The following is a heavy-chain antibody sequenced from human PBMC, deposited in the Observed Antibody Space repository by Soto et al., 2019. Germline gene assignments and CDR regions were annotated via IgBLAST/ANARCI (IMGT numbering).Heavy chain of an antibody. V-gene: IGHV4-61*01. CDR1: GGSVSNDNYY. J-gene: IGHJ4*02. Sequence: QVQLQESGPGLVKPSETLSLTCTVSGGSVSNDNYYWSWIRQPPGKGLEWIGYIFYSGSTNYNPSLKGRVTMPVDTSKNQFSLKLRSVTAGDTAVYYCARGPTVTSDYWGRGTLVTVSS. D-gene: IGHD4-17*01. CDR2: IFYSGST. CDR3: ARGPTVTSDY.